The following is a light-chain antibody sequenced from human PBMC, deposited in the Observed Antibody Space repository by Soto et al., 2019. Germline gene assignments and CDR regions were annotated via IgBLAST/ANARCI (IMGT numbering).Light chain of an antibody. CDR3: QQHFTAPLT. V-gene: IGKV4-1*01. CDR2: WAS. CDR1: QSVLSTSNNKNY. J-gene: IGKJ4*01. Sequence: DIVMTQSPDSLAVSLGERATINCKSSQSVLSTSNNKNYLSWHQQKPGQPPRLLIYWASTRESGVPDRFSGSGSGTDFTLTISCLQAEDVAIYYCQQHFTAPLTFGGGTKVEIK.